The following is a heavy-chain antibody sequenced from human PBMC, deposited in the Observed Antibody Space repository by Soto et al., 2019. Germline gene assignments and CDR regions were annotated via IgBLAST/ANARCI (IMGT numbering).Heavy chain of an antibody. D-gene: IGHD3-10*01. V-gene: IGHV3-73*01. CDR3: ARVRYGSANYLDY. CDR2: IRSKANKYAT. J-gene: IGHJ4*02. CDR1: GCSFSASA. Sequence: GVSLILSCAASGCSFSASAIHWVRQAPGRGREWVGRIRSKANKYATAYVASAQGRFIISRDDSTNTTYLQMNRLKNEDSATHYCARVRYGSANYLDYCWQGT.